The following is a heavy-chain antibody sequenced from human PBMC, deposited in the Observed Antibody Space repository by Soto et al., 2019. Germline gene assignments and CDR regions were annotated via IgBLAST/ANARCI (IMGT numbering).Heavy chain of an antibody. J-gene: IGHJ6*02. CDR3: ARNFSSSLYYCYGMDV. D-gene: IGHD6-6*01. V-gene: IGHV3-33*01. CDR2: IWYDGTGK. CDR1: GFTFSSYG. Sequence: QVQLVESGGGVVQPGRSLRLSCAASGFTFSSYGMHWVRQAPGKGLEWVAVIWYDGTGKYYADSVKGRFTISRDNSKHTLLLQMNSLRAEDTAVYFCARNFSSSLYYCYGMDVWGQGTTVTVSS.